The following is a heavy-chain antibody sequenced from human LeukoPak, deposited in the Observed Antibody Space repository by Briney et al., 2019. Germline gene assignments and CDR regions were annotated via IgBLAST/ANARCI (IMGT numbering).Heavy chain of an antibody. V-gene: IGHV1-2*02. CDR2: INPNSGGT. CDR1: GYTFTGYY. J-gene: IGHJ4*02. Sequence: GASVKVSCKASGYTFTGYYMHWVRQAPGQGLEWMGWINPNSGGTNYAQKFQGRVTITRNTSISTAYMELSSLRSEDTAVYYCARTYYDYVWGSYEHYYFDYWGQGTLVTVSS. CDR3: ARTYYDYVWGSYEHYYFDY. D-gene: IGHD3-16*01.